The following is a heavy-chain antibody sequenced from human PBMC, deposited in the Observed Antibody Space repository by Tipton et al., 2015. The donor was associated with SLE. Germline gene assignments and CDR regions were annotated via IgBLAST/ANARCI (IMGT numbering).Heavy chain of an antibody. Sequence: LRLSCAVYGGSFSGYYWSWIRQPPGKGLEWIGEINHSGSTNYNPSLKSRVTISVDTSKNQFSLKLSSVTAADTAVYYCARIRRLPGDDAFDIWGQGTMVTVSS. CDR1: GGSFSGYY. CDR3: ARIRRLPGDDAFDI. CDR2: INHSGST. J-gene: IGHJ3*02. V-gene: IGHV4-34*01. D-gene: IGHD3-10*01.